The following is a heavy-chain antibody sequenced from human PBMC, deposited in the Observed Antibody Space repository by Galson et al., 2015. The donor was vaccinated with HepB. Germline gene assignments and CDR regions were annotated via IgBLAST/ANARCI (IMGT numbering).Heavy chain of an antibody. Sequence: SLRLSCAASGFTFRSYAMSWVRQAPGKGLEWVAHINQDGSSKYYVDSVKGRFTISRDNAKDSVYLQLDSLRAEDTAVYYCARRISLVRGIITKPDYYYGMDVWGQGTTVTVAS. CDR2: INQDGSSK. J-gene: IGHJ6*02. CDR3: ARRISLVRGIITKPDYYYGMDV. D-gene: IGHD3-10*01. V-gene: IGHV3-7*03. CDR1: GFTFRSYA.